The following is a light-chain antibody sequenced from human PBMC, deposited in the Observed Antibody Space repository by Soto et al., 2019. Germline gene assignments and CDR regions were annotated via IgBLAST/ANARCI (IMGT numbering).Light chain of an antibody. Sequence: EIVLSQSPGTVSLSPGERATLPCSPSQSVSSSYLAWYQQKPGQAPRLLIYGASSRATGIPDRFSGSGSGTDFTLTISRLEPEDFAVYYCQQYGSSPGTFGQGTKVDIK. CDR2: GAS. CDR1: QSVSSSY. J-gene: IGKJ1*01. V-gene: IGKV3-20*01. CDR3: QQYGSSPGT.